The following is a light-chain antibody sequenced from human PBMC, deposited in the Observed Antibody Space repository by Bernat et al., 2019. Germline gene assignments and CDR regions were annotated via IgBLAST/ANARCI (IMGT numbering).Light chain of an antibody. J-gene: IGLJ1*01. CDR1: SSDVGGYNY. CDR2: DVR. CDR3: SSYTSSNTYV. V-gene: IGLV2-14*03. Sequence: QSALTQPASVSGSPGQSITISCTGTSSDVGGYNYVSWFQQHPGQAPKLMIYDVRNRPSGVSNRFSGSKSGNTASLTISGLQADDEADYYCSSYTSSNTYVFGTGTKVTVL.